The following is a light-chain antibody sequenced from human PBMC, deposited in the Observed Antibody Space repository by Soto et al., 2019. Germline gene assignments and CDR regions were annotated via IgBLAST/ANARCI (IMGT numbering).Light chain of an antibody. CDR3: AAWNDSPYLWV. CDR1: SSNIGSNA. V-gene: IGLV1-44*01. CDR2: RNN. J-gene: IGLJ3*02. Sequence: QSVLTQPPSASGTPGQRVSISCSGSSSNIGSNAVHWYQQFPGTAPRLLIYRNNQRPSGVPDRFSGSKSGTSASLVISGLKSEEEADYYCAAWNDSPYLWVFGGGTKLTVL.